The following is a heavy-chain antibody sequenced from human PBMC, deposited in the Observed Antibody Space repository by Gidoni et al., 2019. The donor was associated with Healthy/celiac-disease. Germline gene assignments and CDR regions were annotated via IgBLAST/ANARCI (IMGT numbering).Heavy chain of an antibody. V-gene: IGHV1-18*01. CDR1: GYTFTSYG. J-gene: IGHJ4*02. D-gene: IGHD1-26*01. CDR3: ARKLYSGGYYVEDY. CDR2: ISAYNGNT. Sequence: QVQLVQSGAEVMKPGASVKVSCKASGYTFTSYGISWVRQAPGQGLEWMGWISAYNGNTNYAQKLQGIVTMTPDTSTSTAYMGLRSLRSDDTAGYYCARKLYSGGYYVEDYWGQGTLVTVSS.